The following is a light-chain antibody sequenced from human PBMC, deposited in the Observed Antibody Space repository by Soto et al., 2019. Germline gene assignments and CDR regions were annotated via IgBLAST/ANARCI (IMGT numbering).Light chain of an antibody. J-gene: IGKJ1*01. CDR3: QQYHNWPRT. Sequence: EIVMTQSPATLSVSPGERATLSCRASQSVSSNLAWYQQKVGQAPRLLIYGASTRATGIPARFSASGSGTEFTLTISSLQSEDFAIYFCQQYHNWPRTFGQGTKVEIK. CDR1: QSVSSN. V-gene: IGKV3-15*01. CDR2: GAS.